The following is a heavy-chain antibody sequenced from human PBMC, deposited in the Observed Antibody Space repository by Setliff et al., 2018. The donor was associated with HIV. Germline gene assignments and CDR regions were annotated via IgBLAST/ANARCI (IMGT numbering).Heavy chain of an antibody. CDR1: GYTFTSYD. V-gene: IGHV1-8*02. CDR2: MNPNSGNT. CDR3: ARQDGTTVLSKDFDY. Sequence: GASVKVSCKASGYTFTSYDFNWVRQATGQGLEWMGWMNPNSGNTGYAQKLQGRVTMTTDTSTSTAYMELSSLRSDDTAVYYCARQDGTTVLSKDFDYWGQGTLVTVSS. D-gene: IGHD4-17*01. J-gene: IGHJ4*02.